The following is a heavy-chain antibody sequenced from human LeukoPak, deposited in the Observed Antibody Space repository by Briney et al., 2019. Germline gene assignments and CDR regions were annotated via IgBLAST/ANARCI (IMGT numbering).Heavy chain of an antibody. CDR2: IIPIFGTE. Sequence: ASVKLSCKASGGTFSSYAIRWVRQAPGQGLEWMGGIIPIFGTEKYAQKFQGRVTITTDESTSTAYMELSSVRSEDTAVYYCARTGNVLRFLEWSPPQATGYYYYYMDVWGKGTTVTVSS. CDR3: ARTGNVLRFLEWSPPQATGYYYYYMDV. V-gene: IGHV1-69*05. D-gene: IGHD3-3*01. CDR1: GGTFSSYA. J-gene: IGHJ6*03.